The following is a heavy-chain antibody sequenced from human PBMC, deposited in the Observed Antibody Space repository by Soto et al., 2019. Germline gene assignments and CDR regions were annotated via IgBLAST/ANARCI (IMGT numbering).Heavy chain of an antibody. V-gene: IGHV3-9*01. Sequence: EVQLVESGGGLVQPGRSLRLSCAASGFTFDDYSMHWVRQAPGKGLEWVSGISWNSGSIGYADSVKGRFTISRDNAKNSMYMLMNSMRAENTDLYYCDKGAIPVVRGVISYYGMDVWGQGTTVTVSS. CDR1: GFTFDDYS. CDR2: ISWNSGSI. D-gene: IGHD3-10*01. J-gene: IGHJ6*02. CDR3: DKGAIPVVRGVISYYGMDV.